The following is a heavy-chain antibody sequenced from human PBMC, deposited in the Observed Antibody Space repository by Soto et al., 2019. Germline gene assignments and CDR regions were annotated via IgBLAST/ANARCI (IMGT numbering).Heavy chain of an antibody. D-gene: IGHD6-6*01. CDR2: IYYSGST. CDR1: GGSISSYY. Sequence: QVQLQESGPGLVKPSEALSLTCTVSGGSISSYYWSWIRQPPGKGLEWIGYIYYSGSTNYNPSLKSRVTISVDTSKNQFSLKLSSVTAADTAVYYCARVAGLAARGLPPAHGRYNCFDPWGQGTLVTVSS. J-gene: IGHJ5*02. V-gene: IGHV4-59*01. CDR3: ARVAGLAARGLPPAHGRYNCFDP.